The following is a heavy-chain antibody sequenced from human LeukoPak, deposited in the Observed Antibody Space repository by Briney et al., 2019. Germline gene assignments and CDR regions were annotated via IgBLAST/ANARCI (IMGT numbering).Heavy chain of an antibody. V-gene: IGHV1-2*02. CDR3: ARESPYSSSWFDN. Sequence: ASVKVSCKASGYTLTDYYLHWVRQAPGQGREWMGWINLKDGGTNYAQKFRGRVTMTTDTSITTAYMYLNSLRSDDTAVYYCARESPYSSSWFDNWGQGTLVTVSS. J-gene: IGHJ4*02. CDR2: INLKDGGT. CDR1: GYTLTDYY. D-gene: IGHD6-13*01.